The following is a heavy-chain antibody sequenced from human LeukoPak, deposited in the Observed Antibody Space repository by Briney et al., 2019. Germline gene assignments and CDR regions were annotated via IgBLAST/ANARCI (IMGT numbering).Heavy chain of an antibody. CDR1: GGSISRYH. V-gene: IGHV4-59*08. CDR3: ARHRPTVVTLDC. CDR2: IYYSGST. D-gene: IGHD4-23*01. J-gene: IGHJ4*02. Sequence: SETLSLTCTVCGGSISRYHWSWIRQPPGKGLEWVGYIYYSGSTNYNPSLKSRVTISVDTSKNQFSLKLSSVTTADTAVYYCARHRPTVVTLDCWGQGTLVTVSS.